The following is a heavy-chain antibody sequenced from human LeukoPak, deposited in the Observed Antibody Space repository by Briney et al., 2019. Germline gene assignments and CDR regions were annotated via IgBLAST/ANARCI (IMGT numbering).Heavy chain of an antibody. CDR2: MHYSGST. V-gene: IGHV4-59*01. J-gene: IGHJ3*02. D-gene: IGHD4-17*01. CDR1: GGSISSYY. Sequence: SETLSLTCTVSGGSISSYYWSWFRQPPGKGLEWIGYMHYSGSTNYNPSLKSRVTISVDTSKNQISLKLSSVTAADTAVYYCARAAIETTTDDAFDIWGQGTMVTVSS. CDR3: ARAAIETTTDDAFDI.